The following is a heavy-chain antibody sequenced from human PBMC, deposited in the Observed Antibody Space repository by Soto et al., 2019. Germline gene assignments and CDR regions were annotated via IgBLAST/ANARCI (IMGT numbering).Heavy chain of an antibody. CDR2: INHSGST. D-gene: IGHD3-22*01. V-gene: IGHV4-34*01. CDR3: ARGDYDSSGSIDY. Sequence: SETLSLTCAVYGGSFSGYYWSWIRQPPGKGLEWIGEINHSGSTNYNPSLKSRVTTSVDTSKNQFSLKLSSVTAADTAVYYCARGDYDSSGSIDYWGQGTLVTVSS. J-gene: IGHJ4*02. CDR1: GGSFSGYY.